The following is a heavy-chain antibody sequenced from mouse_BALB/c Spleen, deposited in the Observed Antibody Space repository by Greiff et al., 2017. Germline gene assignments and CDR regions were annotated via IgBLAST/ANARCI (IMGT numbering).Heavy chain of an antibody. J-gene: IGHJ1*01. CDR1: GFSLTDYG. D-gene: IGHD1-1*02. Sequence: VKVEESGPGLVAPSQSLSITCTVSGFSLTDYGVSWIRQPPGKGLEWLGVIWGGGSTYYNSALKSRLSISKDNSKSQVFLKMNSLQTDDTAMYYCAKHPYGPYWYLDVWGAGTTVTVSS. V-gene: IGHV2-6-5*01. CDR2: IWGGGST. CDR3: AKHPYGPYWYLDV.